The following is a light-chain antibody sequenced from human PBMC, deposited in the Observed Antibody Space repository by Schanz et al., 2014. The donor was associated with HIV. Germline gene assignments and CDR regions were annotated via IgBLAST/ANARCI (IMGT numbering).Light chain of an antibody. CDR3: SSYTFSSTLV. Sequence: QSALTQPASVSGSPGQSITVSCTGTNNDIGSYTYVAWYQQHPGKAPKVVVYGVFDRPSGVSNRFSGSKSGNTASLTISGLQAEDEADYYCSSYTFSSTLVFGGGTKLTVL. J-gene: IGLJ3*02. CDR2: GVF. CDR1: NNDIGSYTY. V-gene: IGLV2-14*03.